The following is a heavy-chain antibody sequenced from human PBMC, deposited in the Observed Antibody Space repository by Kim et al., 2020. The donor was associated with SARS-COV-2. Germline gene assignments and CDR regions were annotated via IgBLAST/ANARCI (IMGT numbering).Heavy chain of an antibody. CDR1: GGSISDSRPH. CDR2: IYYSGAT. J-gene: IGHJ4*02. Sequence: ETLSLTCSVSGGSISDSRPHWGWIRQPPGKGLEWIGSIYYSGATYYNPSLKSRVTISIDTSKNQFSLKLTSVTAADTAVYYCARRNNFDYWGQGTLVSVSA. CDR3: ARRNNFDY. V-gene: IGHV4-39*01.